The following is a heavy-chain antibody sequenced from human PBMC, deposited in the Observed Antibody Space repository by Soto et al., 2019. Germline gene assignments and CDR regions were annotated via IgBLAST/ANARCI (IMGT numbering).Heavy chain of an antibody. CDR1: GGSISSSSYY. D-gene: IGHD2-2*01. V-gene: IGHV4-39*01. CDR3: ASTSLDYYYYYMDV. Sequence: SETLSLTCTVSGGSISSSSYYWGWIRQPPGKGLEWIGSIYYSGSTYYNPSLKSRVTISVDTSKNQFSLKLSSVTAADTAVYYCASTSLDYYYYYMDVWGKGTTVTVSS. CDR2: IYYSGST. J-gene: IGHJ6*03.